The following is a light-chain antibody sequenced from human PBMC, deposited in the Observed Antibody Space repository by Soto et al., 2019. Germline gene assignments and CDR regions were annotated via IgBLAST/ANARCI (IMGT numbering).Light chain of an antibody. J-gene: IGKJ1*01. V-gene: IGKV3-11*01. CDR3: QQRSNWHPT. CDR2: DAS. CDR1: QRVSSY. Sequence: EIVLTQSPATLSLSPGERATLSCMASQRVSSYLAWYQQKPGQAPRLLIYDASNRATGIPARFSGSVSGTDFTLTISSLEPEDFAVYSCQQRSNWHPTFGQGTKVEIK.